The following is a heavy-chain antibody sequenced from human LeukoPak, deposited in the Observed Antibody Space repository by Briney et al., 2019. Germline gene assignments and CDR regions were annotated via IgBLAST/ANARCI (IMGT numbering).Heavy chain of an antibody. J-gene: IGHJ4*02. D-gene: IGHD5-12*01. CDR2: LYNGGSA. Sequence: SETLSHTCTVPGASLSSYYWGGIRQSPGKGLEWIGFLYNGGSAKYSPSLNSRVTISRDTSKNQFSLMLTSVTAADTATYYCARDHGYSFDYWGQGVLVTVSS. V-gene: IGHV4-59*01. CDR1: GASLSSYY. CDR3: ARDHGYSFDY.